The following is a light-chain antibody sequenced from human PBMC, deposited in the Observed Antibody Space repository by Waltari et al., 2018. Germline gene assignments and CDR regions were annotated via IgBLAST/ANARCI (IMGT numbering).Light chain of an antibody. CDR2: DVT. CDR3: SSYAGSYTWV. V-gene: IGLV2-11*01. CDR1: RRDVGSYNF. Sequence: QSALTQPRSVSGSPGQSVTISCTGTRRDVGSYNFVSWYQQHPGKAPKLMIYDVTQRPSGVPHRSAGSKSGNTASLTISGLQPEDEADYYCSSYAGSYTWVFGGGTKLTVV. J-gene: IGLJ3*02.